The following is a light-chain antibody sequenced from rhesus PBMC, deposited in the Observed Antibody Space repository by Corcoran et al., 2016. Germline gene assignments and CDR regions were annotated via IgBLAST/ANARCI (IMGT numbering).Light chain of an antibody. Sequence: QSALTQHPSVSKSLGQSVTISGTGTSSDIGGYDGVSWYQQHPGTAPRLLIYDVNKRPSGVSDRFSGSKSGNTASLTISGLQAEDEADYSCGSYRRGSTFIFGGGTRLTVL. CDR3: GSYRRGSTFI. J-gene: IGLJ1*01. V-gene: IGLV2-38*01. CDR1: SSDIGGYDG. CDR2: DVN.